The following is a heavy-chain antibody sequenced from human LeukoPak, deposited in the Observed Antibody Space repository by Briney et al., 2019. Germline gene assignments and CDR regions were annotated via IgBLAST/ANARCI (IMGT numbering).Heavy chain of an antibody. CDR2: IYSGGST. J-gene: IGHJ4*02. CDR1: GFTFSSYG. V-gene: IGHV3-66*01. CDR3: ASLAAGGY. D-gene: IGHD6-13*01. Sequence: GGSLRLSCSASGFTFSSYGMHWVRQAPGKGLEWVSVIYSGGSTYYADSVKGRFTISRDNSKNTLYLQMNSLRAEDTAVYYCASLAAGGYWGQGTLVTVSS.